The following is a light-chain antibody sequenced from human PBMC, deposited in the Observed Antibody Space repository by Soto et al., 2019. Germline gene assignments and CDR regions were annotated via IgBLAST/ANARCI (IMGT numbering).Light chain of an antibody. CDR2: DTS. Sequence: VMRQSLATLSVSPGECATLSCRSSQGIGDTLAWYQHKPGQTPRLLIYDTSNRATGIPARFSGSGSGTDFTLTISDLEPEDFAVYYCQQHSHWPPWTFGQGTKVDIK. V-gene: IGKV3-11*01. J-gene: IGKJ1*01. CDR1: QGIGDT. CDR3: QQHSHWPPWT.